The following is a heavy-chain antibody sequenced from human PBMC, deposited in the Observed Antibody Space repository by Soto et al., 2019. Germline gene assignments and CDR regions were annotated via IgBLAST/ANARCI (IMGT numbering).Heavy chain of an antibody. CDR3: AKDLFVAWSGYPIYGMDV. CDR2: ISGSADST. CDR1: GFTFSSFA. Sequence: GGSLRLSCAASGFTFSSFAMSWVRQAPGKGLEWVSSISGSADSTYYADSVKGRFTISRDNSKDTLYVQMNSLRAEDTAVYYCAKDLFVAWSGYPIYGMDVWGQGTTVTVSS. V-gene: IGHV3-23*01. J-gene: IGHJ6*02. D-gene: IGHD3-3*01.